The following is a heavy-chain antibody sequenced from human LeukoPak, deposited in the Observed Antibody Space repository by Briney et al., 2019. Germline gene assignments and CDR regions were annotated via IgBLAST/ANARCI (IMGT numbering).Heavy chain of an antibody. Sequence: GGSLRLSCAASGFTFDDYAMHWVRQAPGKGLEWVSGISWNSGSIGYADSVKGRFTISRDNAKNSLYLQMNSLRAEDTALYYCAKDGGIYYDSSGKLIDYWGQGTLVTVSS. J-gene: IGHJ4*02. CDR1: GFTFDDYA. V-gene: IGHV3-9*01. CDR2: ISWNSGSI. D-gene: IGHD3-22*01. CDR3: AKDGGIYYDSSGKLIDY.